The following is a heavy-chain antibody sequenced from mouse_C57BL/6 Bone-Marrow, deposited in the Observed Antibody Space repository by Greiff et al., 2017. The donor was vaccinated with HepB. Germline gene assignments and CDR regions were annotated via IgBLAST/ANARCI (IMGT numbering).Heavy chain of an antibody. Sequence: QVQLKQSGPGLVAPSQSLSITCTVSGFSLTSYAISWVRQPPGKGLEWLGVIWTGGGTNYNSALKSRLSISKDNSKSQVFLKMNSLQTDDTARYYCARNRDFYGSSYGWYFDVWGTGTTVTVSS. CDR3: ARNRDFYGSSYGWYFDV. CDR2: IWTGGGT. CDR1: GFSLTSYA. J-gene: IGHJ1*03. D-gene: IGHD1-1*01. V-gene: IGHV2-9-1*01.